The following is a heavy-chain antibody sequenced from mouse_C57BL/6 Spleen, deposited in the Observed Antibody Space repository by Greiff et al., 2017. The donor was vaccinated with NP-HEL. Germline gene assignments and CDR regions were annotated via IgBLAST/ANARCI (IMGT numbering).Heavy chain of an antibody. J-gene: IGHJ1*03. Sequence: QVQLKESGAELVRPGASVKLSCKASGYTFTDYYINWVKQRPGQGLEWIARIYPGSGNTYYNEKFKGKATLTAEKSSSTAYMQLSSLTSEDSAVYFCARGGLRHWYFDVWGTGTTVTVSS. CDR1: GYTFTDYY. CDR2: IYPGSGNT. CDR3: ARGGLRHWYFDV. D-gene: IGHD2-4*01. V-gene: IGHV1-76*01.